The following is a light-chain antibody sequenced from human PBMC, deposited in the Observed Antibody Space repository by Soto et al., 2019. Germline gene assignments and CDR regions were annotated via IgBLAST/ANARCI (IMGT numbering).Light chain of an antibody. J-gene: IGLJ2*01. CDR1: SSDIGGYDY. V-gene: IGLV2-14*01. Sequence: QSVLTQPASVSGSPGQSITISCTGTSSDIGGYDYVCWYQQYPGKVPKLMIYDVTNRASGVPSRFSASKSGDTASLTISGLQAEDEADYYCSSYTSTSTLVVFGGGTKLTVL. CDR3: SSYTSTSTLVV. CDR2: DVT.